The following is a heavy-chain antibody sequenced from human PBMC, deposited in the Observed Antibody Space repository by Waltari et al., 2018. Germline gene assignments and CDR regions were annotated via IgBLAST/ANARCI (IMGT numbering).Heavy chain of an antibody. CDR2: FDPEEGEK. V-gene: IGHV1-24*01. CDR3: ATPQGGSGVFDY. Sequence: QVQLVQSGAEVKKPGASVKVSCTVSGYTLTELSMHWVRQAPGKGREWMGVFDPEEGEKIYAKKFQGRFTMTEDTSTDTAYMELSSLRSEDTAVDYCATPQGGSGVFDYWGQGTLVTVSS. CDR1: GYTLTELS. J-gene: IGHJ4*02. D-gene: IGHD3-10*01.